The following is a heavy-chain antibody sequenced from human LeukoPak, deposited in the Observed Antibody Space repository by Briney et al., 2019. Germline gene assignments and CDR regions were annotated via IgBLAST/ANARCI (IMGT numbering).Heavy chain of an antibody. CDR3: IRGGIQVSGIDAFDI. Sequence: GGSLRLSCAASGFTFSSYDMHWVRQAPGRGLEWVSAIGIAGDTYYPDSVEGRFTISRENAKNSMYLQMNSLKDGDTAVYYCIRGGIQVSGIDAFDIWGQGTMVTVSS. CDR1: GFTFSSYD. V-gene: IGHV3-13*01. D-gene: IGHD5/OR15-5a*01. CDR2: IGIAGDT. J-gene: IGHJ3*02.